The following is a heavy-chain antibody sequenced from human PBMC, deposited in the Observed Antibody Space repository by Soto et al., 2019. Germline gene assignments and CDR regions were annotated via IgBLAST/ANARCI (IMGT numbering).Heavy chain of an antibody. V-gene: IGHV4-31*03. CDR2: IYYSGST. Sequence: QVQLQESGPGLVKPSQTLSLTCTVSGGSISSGGYYWSWIRQHPGKGLEWIGYIYYSGSTYYNPSLKSRVTISVDTSKNQFSLELSSVTAADTAVYYCARGRLYYDFWSGYYSMGHYGMDVWGQGTTVTVSS. CDR1: GGSISSGGYY. J-gene: IGHJ6*02. D-gene: IGHD3-3*01. CDR3: ARGRLYYDFWSGYYSMGHYGMDV.